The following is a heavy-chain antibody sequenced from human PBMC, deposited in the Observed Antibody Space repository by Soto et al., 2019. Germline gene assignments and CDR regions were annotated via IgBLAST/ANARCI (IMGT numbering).Heavy chain of an antibody. CDR2: INAGNGNT. J-gene: IGHJ6*02. V-gene: IGHV1-3*01. D-gene: IGHD3-16*01. CDR3: ASAPVTWGNYYYYGMDV. CDR1: VYTFTSYA. Sequence: ASVQVSCKASVYTFTSYAIHWVRQAPAQRLEWMGWINAGNGNTKYSQKFQGRVTITSDTSASTAYMKLSRLTAETAAVYYCASAPVTWGNYYYYGMDVWGQGTPVTVSS.